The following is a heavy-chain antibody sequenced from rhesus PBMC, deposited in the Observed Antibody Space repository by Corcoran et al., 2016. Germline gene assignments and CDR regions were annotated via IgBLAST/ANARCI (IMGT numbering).Heavy chain of an antibody. J-gene: IGHJ4*01. Sequence: DVQLVESGGGLVKPGGSLRLPCVASGFTFSSYEMHWCRQAPGKGLEWVSVICESGGNIYYADSVKGRFTISRDNAKNSLFLQMNSLRAEDTAVYYCTRVGRWLAHTYFDYWGQGVLVTVSS. CDR1: GFTFSSYE. V-gene: IGHV3-100*02. D-gene: IGHD6-37*01. CDR3: TRVGRWLAHTYFDY. CDR2: ICESGGNI.